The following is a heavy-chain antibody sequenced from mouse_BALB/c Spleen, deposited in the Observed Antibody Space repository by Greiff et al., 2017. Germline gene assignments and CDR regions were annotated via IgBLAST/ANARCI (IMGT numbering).Heavy chain of an antibody. J-gene: IGHJ3*01. V-gene: IGHV5-9-4*01. Sequence: EVMLVESGGGLVKPGGSLKLSCAASGFTFSSYAMSWVRQSPEKRLEWVAEISSGGSYTYYPDTVTGRFTISRDNAKNTLYLEMGSLRSEDTAMYYWRYEGFAYWGQGTLVTVSA. D-gene: IGHD2-14*01. CDR1: GFTFSSYA. CDR3: RYEGFAY. CDR2: ISSGGSYT.